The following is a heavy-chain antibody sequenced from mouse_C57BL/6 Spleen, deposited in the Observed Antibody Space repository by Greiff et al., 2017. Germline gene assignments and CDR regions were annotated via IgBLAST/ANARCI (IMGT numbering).Heavy chain of an antibody. D-gene: IGHD1-1*01. V-gene: IGHV1-15*01. Sequence: VQLQESGAELVRPGASVTLSCKASGYTFTDYEMHWVKQTPVHGLEWIGAIDPETGGTAYNQKFKGKAILTADKSSSTAYMELRSLTSEDSAVYYCTRSYVPYFDVWGTGTTVTVSS. CDR3: TRSYVPYFDV. J-gene: IGHJ1*03. CDR2: IDPETGGT. CDR1: GYTFTDYE.